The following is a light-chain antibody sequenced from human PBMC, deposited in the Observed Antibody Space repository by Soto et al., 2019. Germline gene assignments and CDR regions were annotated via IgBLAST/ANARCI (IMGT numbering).Light chain of an antibody. CDR1: QDIRNY. J-gene: IGKJ1*01. Sequence: DIQMTQSPSAMSASVGDRVTITCRASQDIRNYLAWFQQKPGQVPKRLIYAASLLDSGVSSRFSGSGSGTEFTLTISSLQAEDVATYYCLQHSVYRTFGQGTKVEI. V-gene: IGKV1-17*03. CDR2: AAS. CDR3: LQHSVYRT.